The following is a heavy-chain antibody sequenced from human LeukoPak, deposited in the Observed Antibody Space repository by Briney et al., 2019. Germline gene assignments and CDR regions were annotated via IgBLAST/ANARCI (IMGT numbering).Heavy chain of an antibody. CDR1: GFTFSSHE. J-gene: IGHJ4*02. CDR3: ARDRGDGYNVFDY. Sequence: GGSLRLSCTASGFTFSSHEMNWVRQAPGKGLEWVSSISSSSSYIYYADSVKGRFTISRDNAKNSLYLQMNSLRAEDTAVYYCARDRGDGYNVFDYWGQGTLVTVSS. V-gene: IGHV3-21*01. CDR2: ISSSSSYI. D-gene: IGHD5-24*01.